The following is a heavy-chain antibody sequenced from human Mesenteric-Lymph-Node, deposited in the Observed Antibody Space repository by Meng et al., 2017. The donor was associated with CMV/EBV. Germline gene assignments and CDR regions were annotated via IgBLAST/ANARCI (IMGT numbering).Heavy chain of an antibody. CDR2: INPNSGGT. Sequence: ASVKVSCKTSEYTFTAYYIYWVRQAPGQGLEWMGWINPNSGGTNYAQKFQGRVTMTRDTSISTAFMELSGLRSDDTALYYCARPFRGYYYYGMDVWGQGTTVTVSS. CDR1: EYTFTAYY. CDR3: ARPFRGYYYYGMDV. V-gene: IGHV1-2*02. J-gene: IGHJ6*02. D-gene: IGHD3-16*01.